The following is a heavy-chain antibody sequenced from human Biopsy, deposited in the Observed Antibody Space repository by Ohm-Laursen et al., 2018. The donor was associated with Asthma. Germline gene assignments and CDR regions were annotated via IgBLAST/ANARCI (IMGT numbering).Heavy chain of an antibody. CDR2: INAGNGNT. CDR1: GYTFINYA. D-gene: IGHD3-9*01. CDR3: ARTYYDFLTGQVNDALDM. Sequence: ASVKVSCKASGYTFINYAIHWVRQAPGQRLEWMGWINAGNGNTKYSEKFQGKVTITRDTSASTAYMDLSSLRSEDTAVYYCARTYYDFLTGQVNDALDMWGQGTVVTVSS. J-gene: IGHJ3*02. V-gene: IGHV1-3*01.